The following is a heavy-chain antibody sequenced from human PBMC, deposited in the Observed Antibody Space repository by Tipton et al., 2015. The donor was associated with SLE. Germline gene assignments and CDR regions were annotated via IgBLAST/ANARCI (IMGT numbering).Heavy chain of an antibody. D-gene: IGHD4-23*01. J-gene: IGHJ4*02. CDR3: ARDDDYGGNSGFDY. CDR1: GGSISSYY. V-gene: IGHV4-59*12. CDR2: IYYSGST. Sequence: GLVKPSETLSLICTVSGGSISSYYWSWIRQPPGKGLEWIGYIYYSGSTNYNPSLKSRVTISVDTSKNQFSLKLSSVTAADTAVYYCARDDDYGGNSGFDYWGQGTLVTVSS.